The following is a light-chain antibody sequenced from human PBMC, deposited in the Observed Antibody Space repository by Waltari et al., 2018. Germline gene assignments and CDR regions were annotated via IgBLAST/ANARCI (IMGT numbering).Light chain of an antibody. CDR3: QQSYSTPLT. CDR1: RDIDSY. J-gene: IGKJ5*01. V-gene: IGKV1-39*01. CDR2: DAS. Sequence: DIQMTQSPSSLSTSLGDRVTITCRASRDIDSYLNWYQKKPGKAPKLLIYDASTLQRWVPPRVSVVVSGTDFTLTISVLQPEDFATYFCQQSYSTPLTFGQGTRLEIK.